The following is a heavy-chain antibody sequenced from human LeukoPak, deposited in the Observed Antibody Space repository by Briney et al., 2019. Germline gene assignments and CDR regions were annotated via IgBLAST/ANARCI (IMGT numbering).Heavy chain of an antibody. CDR2: IYYSGST. Sequence: SETLSLTCTVSGGSISSYYWSWIRQPPGKGLEWIGYIYYSGSTNYNPSLKSRVTMSVDTSKNQFSLKLSSVTAADTAVYYCARTRGYSYGYGDYWGQGTLVTVSS. D-gene: IGHD5-18*01. V-gene: IGHV4-59*12. J-gene: IGHJ4*02. CDR3: ARTRGYSYGYGDY. CDR1: GGSISSYY.